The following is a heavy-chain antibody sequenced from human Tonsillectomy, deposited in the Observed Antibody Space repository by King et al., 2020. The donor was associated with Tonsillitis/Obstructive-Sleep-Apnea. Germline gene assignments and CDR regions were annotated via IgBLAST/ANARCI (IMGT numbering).Heavy chain of an antibody. CDR3: AREGYSSSSPIDY. J-gene: IGHJ4*02. Sequence: VQLVESGGGLVQPGGSLRLSCAASGFTFSSYWMHWVRQAPGKGLVGVSRINSDGSSTSYADSVKGRFPTSRDNAKNTRYLQMNSLRAEDTAVYYCAREGYSSSSPIDYWGQGTLVTVSS. CDR1: GFTFSSYW. D-gene: IGHD6-6*01. CDR2: INSDGSST. V-gene: IGHV3-74*01.